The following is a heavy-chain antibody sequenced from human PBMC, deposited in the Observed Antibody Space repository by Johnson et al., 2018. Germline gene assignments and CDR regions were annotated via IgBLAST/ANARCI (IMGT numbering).Heavy chain of an antibody. CDR3: GRPSGGAVAPTTEYFQL. CDR2: IYPDDSDT. CDR1: GYSFTTFW. D-gene: IGHD6-19*01. Sequence: VQLVQSGAEVKKXGESXKIXCKASGYSFTTFWIGWVRQMPDKGLEWMGLIYPDDSDTRYRPSFQGQVTISVDKSIRTTYLQWSSLKASDTAMYFCGRPSGGAVAPTTEYFQLGGQGTLVTVSS. J-gene: IGHJ1*01. V-gene: IGHV5-51*03.